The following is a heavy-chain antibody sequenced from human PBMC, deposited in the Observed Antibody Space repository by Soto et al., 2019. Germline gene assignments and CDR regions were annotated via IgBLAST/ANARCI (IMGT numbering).Heavy chain of an antibody. Sequence: QVQLVESGGGVVQPGRSLRLSCAASGFTFSSYAMHWVRQAPGKGLEWVAVISYDGSNKYYADSVKGRFTISRDNSKNTLYLQRNSLRTEDTAVYYCARESGSGWYRDPFDIWGHGTMFTVSS. CDR2: ISYDGSNK. J-gene: IGHJ3*02. CDR3: ARESGSGWYRDPFDI. V-gene: IGHV3-30-3*01. CDR1: GFTFSSYA. D-gene: IGHD6-19*01.